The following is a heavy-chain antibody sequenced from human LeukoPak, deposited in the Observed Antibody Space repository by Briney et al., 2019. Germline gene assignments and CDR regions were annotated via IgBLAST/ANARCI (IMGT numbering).Heavy chain of an antibody. D-gene: IGHD3-22*01. J-gene: IGHJ4*02. CDR1: GFTFSSYW. CDR3: ASLEDYYGSSGDY. Sequence: PGGSLRLSCAASGFTFSSYWKHWVRQAPGKGLVWVSRINSDGSSTSYADSVKGRFTISRDNAKNTLYLQMNSLRAEDTAVYYCASLEDYYGSSGDYWGQGTLVTVSS. CDR2: INSDGSST. V-gene: IGHV3-74*01.